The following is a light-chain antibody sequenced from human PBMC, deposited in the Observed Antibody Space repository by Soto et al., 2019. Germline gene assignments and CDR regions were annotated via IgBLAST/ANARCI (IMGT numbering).Light chain of an antibody. CDR2: DDR. CDR1: NIGSKS. V-gene: IGLV3-21*02. CDR3: QVWDTSIDQYV. J-gene: IGLJ1*01. Sequence: SYELTQPPSVSVAPGQTASITCGGKNIGSKSVNWYQQKPGQAPVLVVYDDRDRPSGIPERLSGSNSGNTATLTISRAEAGDEADYYCQVWDTSIDQYVFGTGTKLTVL.